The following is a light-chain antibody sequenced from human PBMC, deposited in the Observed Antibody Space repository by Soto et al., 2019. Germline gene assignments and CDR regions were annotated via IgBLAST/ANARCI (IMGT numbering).Light chain of an antibody. CDR3: QQYYRFPWT. V-gene: IGKV1-8*01. CDR1: QGISSY. Sequence: AIRMTQSPSSFSASTGDRVTITCRASQGISSYLAWYQQKPGKAPKLLIFDASSLESGVPSRFSGSGSGTDFTLSITSVHSEDFATYYCQQYYRFPWTFGQGTKVDIK. J-gene: IGKJ1*01. CDR2: DAS.